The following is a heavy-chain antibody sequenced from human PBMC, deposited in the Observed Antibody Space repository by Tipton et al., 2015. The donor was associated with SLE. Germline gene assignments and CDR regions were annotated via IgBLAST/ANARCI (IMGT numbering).Heavy chain of an antibody. CDR1: GGSISSYY. Sequence: LRLSCTVSGGSISSYYWSWIRQPPGKGLEWIGYIYYSGSTNYNPSLKSRVTISVDTSKNQFSLKLSPVTAADTAVYYCARVRGRGYFQHWGQGTLVTASS. CDR3: ARVRGRGYFQH. J-gene: IGHJ1*01. CDR2: IYYSGST. D-gene: IGHD3-10*01. V-gene: IGHV4-59*01.